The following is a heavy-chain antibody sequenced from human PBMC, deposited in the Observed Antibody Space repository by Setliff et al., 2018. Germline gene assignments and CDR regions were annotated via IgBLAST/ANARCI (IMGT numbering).Heavy chain of an antibody. Sequence: SVKVSCKASGYTFTSSDINWVRQATGQGLEWMGWMNPILGIANYAQKFQGRVTITADKSTSTAYMELSSLRSEDTAVYYCARQLSRRWLHTKRPGRYFDYWGQGTLVTVSS. J-gene: IGHJ4*02. V-gene: IGHV1-69*10. D-gene: IGHD5-12*01. CDR3: ARQLSRRWLHTKRPGRYFDY. CDR2: MNPILGIA. CDR1: GYTFTSSD.